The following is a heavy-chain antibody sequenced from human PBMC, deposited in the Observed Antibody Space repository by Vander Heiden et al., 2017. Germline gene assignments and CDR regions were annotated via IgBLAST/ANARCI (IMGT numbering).Heavy chain of an antibody. CDR2: IIPIFGTA. V-gene: IGHV1-69*06. CDR1: GGTFSSYA. J-gene: IGHJ4*02. Sequence: QVQLVQSGAEVKKPGSSVKVSCKASGGTFSSYAISWVRQAPGQGLEWMGGIIPIFGTANYAQKFQGRVTITADKSTSTAYMELSRMRSEETAVYYCALATGYDYVWGSYREGSFDYWGQGTLVTVYS. CDR3: ALATGYDYVWGSYREGSFDY. D-gene: IGHD3-16*02.